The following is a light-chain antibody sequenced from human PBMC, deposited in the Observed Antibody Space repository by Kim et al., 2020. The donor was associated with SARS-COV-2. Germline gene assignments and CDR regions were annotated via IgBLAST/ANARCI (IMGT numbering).Light chain of an antibody. V-gene: IGLV2-11*01. J-gene: IGLJ1*01. Sequence: QSVTISCTGTSTNVGGYTYVSWYQQHPGKAPKLMIYDVSKRPSGVPDRFSGSKSGNTASLTISGLQVEDEADYYCCSYAGSYTFYVFGTGTKVTVL. CDR3: CSYAGSYTFYV. CDR1: STNVGGYTY. CDR2: DVS.